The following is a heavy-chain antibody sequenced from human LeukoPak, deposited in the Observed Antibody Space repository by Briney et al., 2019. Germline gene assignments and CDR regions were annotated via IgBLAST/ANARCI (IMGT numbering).Heavy chain of an antibody. V-gene: IGHV3-30-3*01. J-gene: IGHJ3*02. D-gene: IGHD3-10*01. Sequence: GGSLRLSCEASGLTFSSYAMYWVRQAPGKGREWLAVTSYDGINKFYAASVKGRFSISRDNSKNTLYLQMNSLRAEDTAVYYCARDMVRGVIGAFDIWGQGTMVTVSS. CDR1: GLTFSSYA. CDR2: TSYDGINK. CDR3: ARDMVRGVIGAFDI.